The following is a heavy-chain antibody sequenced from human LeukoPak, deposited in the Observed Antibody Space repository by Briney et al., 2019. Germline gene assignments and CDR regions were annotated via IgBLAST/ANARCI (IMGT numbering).Heavy chain of an antibody. D-gene: IGHD7-27*01. CDR1: GLTFNTYA. Sequence: GGSLTLSCAPSGLTFNTYAMNWVRQAPEKGLEWVSYISSSSSTIYYPDSLKGRFTVSRNNAKNSLYLQMNSLRDDDTAIYYCARDTFNWADYWGQGTLVTVSS. CDR2: ISSSSSTI. V-gene: IGHV3-48*02. CDR3: ARDTFNWADY. J-gene: IGHJ4*02.